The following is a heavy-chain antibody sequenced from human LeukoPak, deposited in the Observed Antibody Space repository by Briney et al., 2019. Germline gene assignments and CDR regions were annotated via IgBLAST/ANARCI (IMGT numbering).Heavy chain of an antibody. V-gene: IGHV4-34*01. CDR3: ARDRGVYSYGYIRYFDY. Sequence: SETLSLTCAVYGGSFSGYYWSWIRQPPGKGLECIGEINHSGSTNYNPSLKSRVTISVGTSKNQFSLKLSSVTAADTAVYYCARDRGVYSYGYIRYFDYWGQGTLVTVSS. CDR1: GGSFSGYY. J-gene: IGHJ4*01. CDR2: INHSGST. D-gene: IGHD5-18*01.